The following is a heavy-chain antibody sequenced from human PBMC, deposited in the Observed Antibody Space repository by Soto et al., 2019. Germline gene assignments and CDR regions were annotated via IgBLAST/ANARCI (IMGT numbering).Heavy chain of an antibody. D-gene: IGHD4-4*01. CDR2: IYHRGST. V-gene: IGHV4-4*02. CDR1: GGSISSSNW. Sequence: QVQLQESGPGLVKSSGTLSLTCAVSGGSISSSNWWNWVRQPPGKGLEWIGEIYHRGSTNYNPSLKSRVNISVDKSKNQFSLKLGSVTAAGTAGYYCARATGMAPLAYLGQGTLVTVSS. CDR3: ARATGMAPLAY. J-gene: IGHJ4*02.